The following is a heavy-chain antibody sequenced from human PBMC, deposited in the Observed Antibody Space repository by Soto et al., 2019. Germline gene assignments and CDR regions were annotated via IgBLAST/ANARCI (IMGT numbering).Heavy chain of an antibody. D-gene: IGHD2-21*02. CDR2: IPQDGVDG. J-gene: IGHJ6*02. V-gene: IGHV3-7*03. CDR1: GFTFSMYS. CDR3: ARDHLILPAHDFFYGSDV. Sequence: GGSLRLSCEVSGFTFSMYSMSWVRQTPGKGLEWVAKIPQDGVDGHYADSVKGRFTISRDNGKNSLYLQMNNLRAEDTAVYYCARDHLILPAHDFFYGSDVWGRGATVTVS.